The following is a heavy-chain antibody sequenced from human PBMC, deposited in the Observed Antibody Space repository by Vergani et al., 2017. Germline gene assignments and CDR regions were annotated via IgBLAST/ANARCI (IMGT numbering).Heavy chain of an antibody. CDR2: IYHSGST. D-gene: IGHD3-16*01. CDR3: ARDSGDYVWGSYEAWFDP. V-gene: IGHV4-38-2*02. Sequence: QVQLQESGPGLVKPSETLSLTCTVSGYSIRSGYYWVWIRQPPGKGLEWIGSIYHSGSTYYNPSLKSRVTISVDTSKNQFSLKLSSVTAADTAVYYCARDSGDYVWGSYEAWFDPWGQGTLVTVSS. J-gene: IGHJ5*02. CDR1: GYSIRSGYY.